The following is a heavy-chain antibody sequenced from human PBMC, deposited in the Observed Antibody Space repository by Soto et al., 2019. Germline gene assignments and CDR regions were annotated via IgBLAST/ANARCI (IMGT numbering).Heavy chain of an antibody. J-gene: IGHJ6*03. V-gene: IGHV4-61*08. CDR1: GGSISRGAYY. CDR2: IYYSGST. CDR3: ARGHRIVVPAAQPYYYYYYMDV. D-gene: IGHD2-2*01. Sequence: SETLSLTCTVSGGSISRGAYYWSWIRQHPGKGLEWIGYIYYSGSTNYNPSLKSRVTISVDTSKNQFSLKLSSVTAADTAVYYCARGHRIVVPAAQPYYYYYYMDVWGKGTTVTVSS.